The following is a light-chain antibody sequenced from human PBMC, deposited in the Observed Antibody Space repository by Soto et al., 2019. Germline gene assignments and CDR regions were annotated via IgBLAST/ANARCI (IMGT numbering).Light chain of an antibody. V-gene: IGLV2-23*02. J-gene: IGLJ3*02. CDR3: CSYAGSRV. CDR1: SSDVGIYNL. CDR2: EVS. Sequence: QSVLTQPASVSGSPGHSITISCTGTSSDVGIYNLVSWYQQHPGNAPKLMIYEVSKRPSGVSNGFSVSKSGTTASLTLSGLQAEDEADSYFCSYAGSRVFCVGTKVTVL.